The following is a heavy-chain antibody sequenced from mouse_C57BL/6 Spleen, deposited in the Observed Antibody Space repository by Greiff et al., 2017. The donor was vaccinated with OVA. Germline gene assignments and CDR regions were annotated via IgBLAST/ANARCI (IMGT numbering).Heavy chain of an antibody. CDR2: IDPSDSET. CDR3: ARDGDYYGSSPYYYAMDY. D-gene: IGHD1-1*01. J-gene: IGHJ4*01. V-gene: IGHV1-52*01. Sequence: QVQLQQPGAELVRPGSSVKLSCKASGYTFTSYWMHWVKQRPIQGLEWIGNIDPSDSETPYNQKFKDKATLTVDKSSSTAYMQLSSLTSEDSAVYYCARDGDYYGSSPYYYAMDYWGQGTSVTVSS. CDR1: GYTFTSYW.